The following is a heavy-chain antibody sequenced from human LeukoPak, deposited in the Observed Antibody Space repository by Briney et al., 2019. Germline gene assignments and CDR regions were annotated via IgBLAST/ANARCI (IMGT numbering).Heavy chain of an antibody. CDR1: GLTLSIVG. D-gene: IGHD4-17*01. J-gene: IGHJ4*02. CDR3: AKGADYGDFFDY. CDR2: IRGSGDDT. Sequence: GGSLGSSCPASGLTLSIVGPTWVGQAPGKGWEWVSAIRGSGDDTYYADSVKGRFTISRDNSKHTLYLQMNSLSAEDTALYYCAKGADYGDFFDYWGQGTLVTVSS. V-gene: IGHV3-23*01.